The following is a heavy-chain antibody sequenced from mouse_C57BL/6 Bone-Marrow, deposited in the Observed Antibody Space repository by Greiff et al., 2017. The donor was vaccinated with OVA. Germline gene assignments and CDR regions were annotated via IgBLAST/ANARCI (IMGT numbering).Heavy chain of an antibody. CDR3: ARGRWLPSYWYFDV. J-gene: IGHJ1*03. CDR2: IYWDDDK. D-gene: IGHD2-3*01. CDR1: GFSLSTSGMG. Sequence: QVTLKESGPGILQSSQTLSLTCSFSGFSLSTSGMGVSWIRQPSGKGLEWLAHIYWDDDKRYNPSLKSRLTISKDTSRNQVFLKITSVDTADTATYYCARGRWLPSYWYFDVWGTGTTVTVSS. V-gene: IGHV8-12*01.